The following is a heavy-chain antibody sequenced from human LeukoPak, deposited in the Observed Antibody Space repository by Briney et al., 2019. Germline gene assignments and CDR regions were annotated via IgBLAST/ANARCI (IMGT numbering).Heavy chain of an antibody. V-gene: IGHV3-21*01. J-gene: IGHJ3*02. Sequence: GGSLRLSCAASGFTFSTYYMNWVRQAPGKGLEWVSSISSSSSYIYYADSVKGRFTISRDNAKNSLYLQMNSLRAEDTAVYYCARGKDTAMVIFAFDIWGQGTMVTVSS. D-gene: IGHD5-18*01. CDR1: GFTFSTYY. CDR2: ISSSSSYI. CDR3: ARGKDTAMVIFAFDI.